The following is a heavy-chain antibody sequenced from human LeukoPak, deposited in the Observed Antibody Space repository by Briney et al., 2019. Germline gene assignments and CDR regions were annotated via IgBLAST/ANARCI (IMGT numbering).Heavy chain of an antibody. J-gene: IGHJ6*03. V-gene: IGHV4-39*07. D-gene: IGHD3-22*01. Sequence: SETLSLTCAVSGASISGSSYYWGWIRQPPGKGLEWIGSIYYSGNTDYNPSLKSRVTISVETSKNQFSLKLSSVTAADTAVYYCARDRFDDSSGYYYHYFYYMDVWGKGTTVTVSS. CDR2: IYYSGNT. CDR1: GASISGSSYY. CDR3: ARDRFDDSSGYYYHYFYYMDV.